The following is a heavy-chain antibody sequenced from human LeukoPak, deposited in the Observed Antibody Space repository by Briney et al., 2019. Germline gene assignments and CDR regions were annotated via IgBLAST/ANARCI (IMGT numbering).Heavy chain of an antibody. Sequence: PGGSLRLSCAASGFTFSSYWMSWVRQAPGKGLEWVANIKQDGSEKYYVDSVKGRFTISRDNAKNSLYLQMNSLRAEDTAVYYCARVEYYDSSGYYDYWGQGTLVTVSS. CDR1: GFTFSSYW. V-gene: IGHV3-7*01. J-gene: IGHJ4*02. D-gene: IGHD3-22*01. CDR2: IKQDGSEK. CDR3: ARVEYYDSSGYYDY.